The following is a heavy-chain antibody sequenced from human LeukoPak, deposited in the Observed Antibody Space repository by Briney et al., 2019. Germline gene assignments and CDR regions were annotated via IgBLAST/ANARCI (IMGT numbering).Heavy chain of an antibody. V-gene: IGHV7-4-1*02. J-gene: IGHJ4*02. D-gene: IGHD4-17*01. CDR3: ARGSIGLMTTMTD. CDR1: GYSFTSYA. CDR2: ININTGNP. Sequence: ASMKVSCKASGYSFTSYAINWVRQAPGQGLEWMGWININTGNPTYAQGFTGRFVFSLDTSVSTAYLQISSLKAEDTAVYYCARGSIGLMTTMTDWGQGTLVSVSS.